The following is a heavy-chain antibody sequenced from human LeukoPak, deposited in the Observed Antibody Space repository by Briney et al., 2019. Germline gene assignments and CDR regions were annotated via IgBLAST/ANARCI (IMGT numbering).Heavy chain of an antibody. CDR2: IYYSGST. CDR3: ARGDDYVWGSYRPEYFQH. J-gene: IGHJ1*01. Sequence: SETLSLTCTVSGGSISSYYWSWIRQPPGKGLEWIGYIYYSGSTNYNPSLKSRVTISVDTSKNRFSLKLSSVTAADTAVYYCARGDDYVWGSYRPEYFQHWGQGTLVTVSS. CDR1: GGSISSYY. V-gene: IGHV4-59*01. D-gene: IGHD3-16*02.